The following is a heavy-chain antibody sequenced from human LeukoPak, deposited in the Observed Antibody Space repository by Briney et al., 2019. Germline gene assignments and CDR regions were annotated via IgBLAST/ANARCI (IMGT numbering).Heavy chain of an antibody. CDR1: GFTFSSYS. V-gene: IGHV3-48*02. D-gene: IGHD4-17*01. Sequence: PGGSQRLSCAASGFTFSSYSMNWVRQAPGKGLEWVSYTSSDSTTIYYAASVKGRFTISRDNAKNSLYLQMNSLRDEDTAVYFCARDYYGDYLFDHWGQGTLVTVSS. CDR3: ARDYYGDYLFDH. CDR2: TSSDSTTI. J-gene: IGHJ4*02.